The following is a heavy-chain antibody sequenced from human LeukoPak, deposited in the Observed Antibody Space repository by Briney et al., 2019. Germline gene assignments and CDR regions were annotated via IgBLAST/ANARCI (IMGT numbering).Heavy chain of an antibody. CDR2: INPKNGDT. V-gene: IGHV1-2*06. J-gene: IGHJ4*02. D-gene: IGHD3-22*01. CDR1: GYTFTAYY. Sequence: ASVKVSCKASGYTFTAYYIHWVRQAPGQGLEWMGRINPKNGDTNYAQKFQGRVTMTRDTSISTAYMELSRLRSDDTAVYYCARVLPNSSGYSFDYWGQGTLVTVSS. CDR3: ARVLPNSSGYSFDY.